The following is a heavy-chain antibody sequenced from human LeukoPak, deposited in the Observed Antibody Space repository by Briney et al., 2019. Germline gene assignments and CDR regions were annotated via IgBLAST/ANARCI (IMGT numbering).Heavy chain of an antibody. J-gene: IGHJ4*02. D-gene: IGHD2-2*01. V-gene: IGHV1-46*01. CDR1: GYTFTSYY. CDR2: INPSGGGT. Sequence: ASVKVSCKASGYTFTSYYMHWVRQAPGQGLEWMGIINPSGGGTSYAQKFQGRVTKTRDTSTSTVYMELSSLRSEDTAVYYCARGTRVAIVPAATPTFDYWGQGTPVTVSS. CDR3: ARGTRVAIVPAATPTFDY.